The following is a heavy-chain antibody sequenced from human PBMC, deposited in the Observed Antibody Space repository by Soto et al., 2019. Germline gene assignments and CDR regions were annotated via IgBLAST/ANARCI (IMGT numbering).Heavy chain of an antibody. CDR3: VRRHVSATGIDWFDP. CDR2: INAANGDT. D-gene: IGHD6-13*01. CDR1: GYTFTSYG. J-gene: IGHJ5*02. Sequence: ASVKVSCKASGYTFTSYGIHWLRQSPGQRLEWMGWINAANGDTKYSPKFQGRVTITRDTSASTAYMELSSLRSEDTAVYYCVRRHVSATGIDWFDPWGQGTLVTVSS. V-gene: IGHV1-3*01.